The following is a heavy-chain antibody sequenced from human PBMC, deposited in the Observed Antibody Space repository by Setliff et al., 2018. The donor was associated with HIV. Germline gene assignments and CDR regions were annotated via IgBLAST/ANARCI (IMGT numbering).Heavy chain of an antibody. CDR3: ARGMIWGAYYYYMDV. Sequence: PSETLSLTCTVSGGSISSGSYYWSWIRQPAGKGLEWIGHIYTSGNTNHNPSLKSRVTISVDTSENQFSLKLSSVTAADTAVYYCARGMIWGAYYYYMDVWGTGTTVTVSS. CDR1: GGSISSGSYY. D-gene: IGHD3-16*01. CDR2: IYTSGNT. V-gene: IGHV4-61*09. J-gene: IGHJ6*03.